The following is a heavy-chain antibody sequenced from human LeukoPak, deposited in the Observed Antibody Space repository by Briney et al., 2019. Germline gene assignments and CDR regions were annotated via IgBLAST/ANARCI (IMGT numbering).Heavy chain of an antibody. CDR3: ATLYGDYPDY. J-gene: IGHJ4*02. CDR1: GFTFSSYA. D-gene: IGHD4-17*01. V-gene: IGHV3-30*03. CDR2: ISYDASNK. Sequence: GGSLRLSCAASGFTFSSYAMSWVRQAPGKGLEWVAVISYDASNKYYADSVKGRFTISRDNSKNTLYLQMNSLRAEDTAVYYCATLYGDYPDYWGQGTLVTVSS.